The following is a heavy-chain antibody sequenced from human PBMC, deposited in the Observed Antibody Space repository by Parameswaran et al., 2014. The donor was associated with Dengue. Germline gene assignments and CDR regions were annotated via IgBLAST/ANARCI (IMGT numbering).Heavy chain of an antibody. CDR2: IRSKPNSYAT. Sequence: MPGVRQMPGKGLEWIGRIRSKPNSYATAYAASVKGRFTMSRDDSKNTAYLQMNSLKTEDTAIYYCTHLVGGVDYWGQGTLVTVSS. V-gene: IGHV3-73*01. CDR3: THLVGGVDY. J-gene: IGHJ4*02. D-gene: IGHD1-26*01.